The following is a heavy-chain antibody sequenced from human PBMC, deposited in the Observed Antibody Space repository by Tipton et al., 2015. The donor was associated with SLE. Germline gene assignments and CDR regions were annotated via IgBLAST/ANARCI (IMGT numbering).Heavy chain of an antibody. CDR1: GFTFDDYA. J-gene: IGHJ4*02. V-gene: IGHV3-9*01. Sequence: SLRLSCAASGFTFDDYAMHWVRQAPGKGLEWVSSISWNSGSIGYADSVKGRFTISRDNSKNTLYLQMNSLRAEDTAVYYCAIGVAGTLFFDYWGQGTLVTVSS. CDR2: ISWNSGSI. CDR3: AIGVAGTLFFDY. D-gene: IGHD6-19*01.